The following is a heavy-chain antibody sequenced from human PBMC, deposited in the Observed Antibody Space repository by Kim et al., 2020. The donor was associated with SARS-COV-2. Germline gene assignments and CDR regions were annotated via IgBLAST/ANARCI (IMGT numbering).Heavy chain of an antibody. CDR1: GGSISSGGYY. CDR3: ARAGTIFGVVIAHFDY. CDR2: IYYSGST. V-gene: IGHV4-31*03. Sequence: SETLSLTCTVSGGSISSGGYYSSWIRQHPGKGLEWIGYIYYSGSTYYNPSLKSRVTISVDTSKNQFSLKLSSVTAADTAVYYCARAGTIFGVVIAHFDYWGQGTLVTVSS. J-gene: IGHJ4*02. D-gene: IGHD3-3*01.